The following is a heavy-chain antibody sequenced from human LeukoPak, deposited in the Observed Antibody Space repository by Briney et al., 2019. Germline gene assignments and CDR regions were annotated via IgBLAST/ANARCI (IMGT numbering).Heavy chain of an antibody. V-gene: IGHV3-23*01. J-gene: IGHJ4*02. Sequence: GGSLRLSCAGSGFTFSSYAMSWVRQAPGKGLEWVSGISDSGGSTYYADSVKGRFTISRDNSKNTLYLQMNSLRGEDTAVYYCATFLGATFFDHWGQGTLVSVSS. CDR3: ATFLGATFFDH. CDR2: ISDSGGST. D-gene: IGHD1-26*01. CDR1: GFTFSSYA.